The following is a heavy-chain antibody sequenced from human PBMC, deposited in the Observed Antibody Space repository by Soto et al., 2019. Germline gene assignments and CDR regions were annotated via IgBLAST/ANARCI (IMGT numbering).Heavy chain of an antibody. CDR2: ISKSDYT. D-gene: IGHD2-2*01. CDR3: AREDSIIIPAVSDF. V-gene: IGHV3-21*01. Sequence: GSLRLSCTVSGFAFNNYGINWVRQAPGKGLEWVSSISKSDYTYYSDSVKGRFTISRDNAKNSVSLQMNTLRVEDTAVYYCAREDSIIIPAVSDFWGQGTLVTVSS. J-gene: IGHJ4*02. CDR1: GFAFNNYG.